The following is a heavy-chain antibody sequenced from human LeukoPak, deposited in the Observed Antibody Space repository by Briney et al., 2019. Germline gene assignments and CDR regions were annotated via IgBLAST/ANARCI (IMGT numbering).Heavy chain of an antibody. CDR2: IYYSGST. D-gene: IGHD3-3*01. CDR1: GGSISSSSYY. Sequence: SSETLSLTCTVSGGSISSSSYYWGWIRQPPGKGLEWIGSIYYSGSTYYNPSLKSRVTISVDTSKNQFSLKLSSVTAADTVVYYCASFGVVIRMGDYWGQGTLVTVSS. CDR3: ASFGVVIRMGDY. V-gene: IGHV4-39*01. J-gene: IGHJ4*02.